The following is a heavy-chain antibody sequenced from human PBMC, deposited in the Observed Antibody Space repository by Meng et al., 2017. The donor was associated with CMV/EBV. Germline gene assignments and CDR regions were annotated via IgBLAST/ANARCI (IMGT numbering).Heavy chain of an antibody. CDR2: ISSSGSTL. CDR3: AREAVDDFWSGYYYYGMDV. CDR1: GFTFSDYY. V-gene: IGHV3-11*01. Sequence: GGSLRLSCAASGFTFSDYYMSWIRQAPGKGLEWVSYISSSGSTLYYADSVKGRFTISRDNAKNSLYLQMNSLRAEDTAVYYCAREAVDDFWSGYYYYGMDVWGQGTTVTVSS. D-gene: IGHD3-3*01. J-gene: IGHJ6*02.